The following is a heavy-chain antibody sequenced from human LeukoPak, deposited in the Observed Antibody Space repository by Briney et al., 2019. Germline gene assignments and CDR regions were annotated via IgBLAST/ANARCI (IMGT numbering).Heavy chain of an antibody. D-gene: IGHD5-24*01. J-gene: IGHJ5*02. Sequence: GGSLRLSCAASGFTFSTHSMNWVRQAPGKGLEWVSSISSSSSYIYYADSVKGRFTISRDNAKNSLYLQMNSLRAEDTAVYYCAKRGNTISFFDPWGQGTLVTVSS. V-gene: IGHV3-21*01. CDR3: AKRGNTISFFDP. CDR1: GFTFSTHS. CDR2: ISSSSSYI.